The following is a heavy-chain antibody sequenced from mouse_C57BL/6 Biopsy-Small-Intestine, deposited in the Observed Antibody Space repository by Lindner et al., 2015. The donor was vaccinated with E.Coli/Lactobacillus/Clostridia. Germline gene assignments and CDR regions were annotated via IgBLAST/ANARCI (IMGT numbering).Heavy chain of an antibody. Sequence: VQLQESGGGLVKPGGSRKLSCAASGFTFSDYGMHWVRQAPEKGLEWVAYISSGSRIIYYADTVKGRFTISRDNAKNTLFLQMTSLRSEDTAMYYCARRPYDGYYMDYWGQGTSVTVSS. V-gene: IGHV5-17*01. J-gene: IGHJ4*01. CDR2: ISSGSRII. CDR3: ARRPYDGYYMDY. CDR1: GFTFSDYG. D-gene: IGHD2-3*01.